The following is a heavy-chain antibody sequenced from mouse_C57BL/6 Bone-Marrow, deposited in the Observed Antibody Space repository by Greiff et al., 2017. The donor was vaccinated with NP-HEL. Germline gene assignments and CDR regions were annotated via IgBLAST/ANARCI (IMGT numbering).Heavy chain of an antibody. J-gene: IGHJ4*01. Sequence: VQLQQPGAELVKPGASVKLSCKASGYTFTSYWMHWVKQRPGQGLEWIGMIHPNSGSTNYNEKFKSKATLTVDKSSSTAYMQLSSLTSEDSAVYYCARRNPTTVYAMDYWGQGTSVTVSS. V-gene: IGHV1-64*01. CDR2: IHPNSGST. CDR3: ARRNPTTVYAMDY. D-gene: IGHD2-9*01. CDR1: GYTFTSYW.